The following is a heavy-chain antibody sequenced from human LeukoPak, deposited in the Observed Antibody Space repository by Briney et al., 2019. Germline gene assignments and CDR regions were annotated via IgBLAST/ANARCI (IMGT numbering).Heavy chain of an antibody. CDR1: GYTFTSYG. CDR3: AREGDILTGYEHSSFDY. V-gene: IGHV1-18*01. Sequence: ASVKVSCKASGYTFTSYGISWVQQAPGQGLEWMGWISAYNGNTNYAQKLQGRVTMTTDTSTSTAYMELRSLRSDDTAVYYCAREGDILTGYEHSSFDYWGQGTLVTVSS. D-gene: IGHD3-9*01. J-gene: IGHJ4*02. CDR2: ISAYNGNT.